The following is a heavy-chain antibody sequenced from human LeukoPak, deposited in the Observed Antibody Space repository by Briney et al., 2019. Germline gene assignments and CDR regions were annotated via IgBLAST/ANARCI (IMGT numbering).Heavy chain of an antibody. CDR2: IYHSGTT. Sequence: SETLSLTCTVSGYSISSGYYWGWIRQPPGKGLEWIGEIYHSGTTNYNPSLKSRVTISVDKSKNQFSLKLSSVTAADTAVYYCARDGVLRHFDWPGGGGYYMDVWGKGTTVTVSS. V-gene: IGHV4-38-2*02. J-gene: IGHJ6*03. CDR1: GYSISSGYY. D-gene: IGHD3-9*01. CDR3: ARDGVLRHFDWPGGGGYYMDV.